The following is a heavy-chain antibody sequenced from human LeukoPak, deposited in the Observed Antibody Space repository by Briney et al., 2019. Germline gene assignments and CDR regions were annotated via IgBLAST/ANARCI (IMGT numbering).Heavy chain of an antibody. Sequence: ASVKVSCKASGYTFTSNDINWVRQATGQGLEWMGWLNPNSGNTGYAQKFQGRVTITRNTSINTAYMELTSLTSEDTAVYYCAKMTVSSRDNWFDPWGQGTLVTVSS. D-gene: IGHD5/OR15-5a*01. V-gene: IGHV1-8*01. CDR1: GYTFTSND. CDR2: LNPNSGNT. J-gene: IGHJ5*02. CDR3: AKMTVSSRDNWFDP.